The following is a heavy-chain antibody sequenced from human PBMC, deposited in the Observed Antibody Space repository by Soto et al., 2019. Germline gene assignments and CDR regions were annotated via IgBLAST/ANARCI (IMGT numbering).Heavy chain of an antibody. V-gene: IGHV3-23*01. CDR2: ISGLGGSI. CDR3: SKSNGDTWERYFFDF. J-gene: IGHJ4*02. Sequence: EVQLLESGGGLVQPGGSLRLSCAASGFTFSSFSLSWVRQALGKGLEWVSGISGLGGSIYYADSVKGRFTISRDNSKNTLYLQMNSLRAEDTAVYYCSKSNGDTWERYFFDFWGQGTLVTVSS. CDR1: GFTFSSFS. D-gene: IGHD1-26*01.